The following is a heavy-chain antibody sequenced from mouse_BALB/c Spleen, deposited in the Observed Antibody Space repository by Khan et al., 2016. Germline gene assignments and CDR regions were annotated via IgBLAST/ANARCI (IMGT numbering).Heavy chain of an antibody. Sequence: EVQLVESGPGLVQPSQSLSLTCTFTGYSITSDYAWNWIRQFPGNKLAWMGSISYSGCNSYNPSLKSRISITRDTSKNQVFLQLNSVTTEDTATYYCARDYYGSSYFDYWGQGTTLTVSA. V-gene: IGHV3-2*02. CDR2: ISYSGCN. D-gene: IGHD1-1*01. J-gene: IGHJ2*01. CDR3: ARDYYGSSYFDY. CDR1: GYSITSDYA.